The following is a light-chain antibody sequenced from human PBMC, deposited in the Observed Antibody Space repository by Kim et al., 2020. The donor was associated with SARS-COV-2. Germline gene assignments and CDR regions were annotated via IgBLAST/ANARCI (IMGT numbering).Light chain of an antibody. CDR2: YDS. Sequence: APGKTARISSGGNNIGSKRMRWYQQRPGQAPVLVIYYDSDRPSGIPERFSGYNSGNTDTLTISRVEAGDEADYYCQVWDSSSDHWVFGGGTQLTVL. CDR3: QVWDSSSDHWV. CDR1: NIGSKR. V-gene: IGLV3-21*04. J-gene: IGLJ3*02.